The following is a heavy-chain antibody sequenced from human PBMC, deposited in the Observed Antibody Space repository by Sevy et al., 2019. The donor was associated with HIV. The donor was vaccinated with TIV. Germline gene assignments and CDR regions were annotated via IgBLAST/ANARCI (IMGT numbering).Heavy chain of an antibody. D-gene: IGHD5-12*01. J-gene: IGHJ3*02. CDR3: AKDLTYIVAPVGI. V-gene: IGHV3-30*02. CDR2: IRYDGSNK. CDR1: GFTFSSYG. Sequence: GGSLRLSCAASGFTFSSYGMHWVRQAPGKGLEWVAFIRYDGSNKYYADSVKGRFTISRDNSKNTLYLQMNSLRAEDTAVYYCAKDLTYIVAPVGIWGQGTMVTVSS.